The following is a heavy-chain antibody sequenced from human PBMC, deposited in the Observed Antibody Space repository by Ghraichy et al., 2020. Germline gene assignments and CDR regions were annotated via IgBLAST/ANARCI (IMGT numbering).Heavy chain of an antibody. Sequence: GGSLRLSCAASGFTFSSYAMSWVRQAPGKGLEWVSAISGSGGSTYYADSVKGRFTISRDNSKNTLYLQMNSLRAEDTAVYYCAKDPRDTLPPNPYNWFDPWGQGTLVTVSS. CDR3: AKDPRDTLPPNPYNWFDP. CDR1: GFTFSSYA. V-gene: IGHV3-23*01. J-gene: IGHJ5*02. D-gene: IGHD3-10*01. CDR2: ISGSGGST.